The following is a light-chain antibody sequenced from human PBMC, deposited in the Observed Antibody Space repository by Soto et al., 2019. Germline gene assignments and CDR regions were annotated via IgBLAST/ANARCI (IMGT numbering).Light chain of an antibody. V-gene: IGKV1-5*01. CDR1: YSISSW. Sequence: DIQMTQSPSTLSASVGDRVTITCRASYSISSWLAWYQQRPGRAPKLLIYDASSLETGVPSRFSGSGSGTEYTLTISSPEADDFGTYHCQQYNTYLTFGGGTKVDI. CDR2: DAS. J-gene: IGKJ4*01. CDR3: QQYNTYLT.